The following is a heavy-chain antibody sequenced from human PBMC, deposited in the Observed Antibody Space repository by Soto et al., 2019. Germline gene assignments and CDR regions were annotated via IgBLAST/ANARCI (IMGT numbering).Heavy chain of an antibody. CDR1: GCTFTSYA. CDR3: ARDRRGWIDSSSWQPVDY. D-gene: IGHD6-13*01. Sequence: ASVKVSCKASGCTFTSYAMHWVRQAPGQRLEWMGWINAGNGNTKYSQKFQGRVTITRDTSASTAYMELSSLRSEDTAVYYCARDRRGWIDSSSWQPVDYWGQGTLVTVSS. V-gene: IGHV1-3*01. CDR2: INAGNGNT. J-gene: IGHJ4*02.